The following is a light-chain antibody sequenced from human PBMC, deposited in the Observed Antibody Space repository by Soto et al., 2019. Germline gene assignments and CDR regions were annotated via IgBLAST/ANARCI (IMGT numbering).Light chain of an antibody. CDR1: KSDVGSYNY. Sequence: QSALTQPASVSGSPGQSITISCTGTKSDVGSYNYVSWYQHHPGKAPRLMIYASSNRPSGVSHRFSGSRSGNTASLTISGLQAEDEADYYCQAYDYSLTAFVFGGGTQLTVL. V-gene: IGLV2-14*01. CDR3: QAYDYSLTAFV. J-gene: IGLJ3*02. CDR2: ASS.